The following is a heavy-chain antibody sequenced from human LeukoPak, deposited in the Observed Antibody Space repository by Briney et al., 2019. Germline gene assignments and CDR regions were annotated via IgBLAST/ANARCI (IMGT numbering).Heavy chain of an antibody. CDR2: ILYSDIT. D-gene: IGHD5-18*01. Sequence: SETLSLTCTVSGGSVGSGSYYWSWIRQSPGKGLEWIGYILYSDITNYNPSLKSRVTMSVDTSKSQFSPRLTSVTAADTAVYYCAAMAVNWFDPWGQGTLVIVSS. CDR3: AAMAVNWFDP. J-gene: IGHJ5*02. CDR1: GGSVGSGSYY. V-gene: IGHV4-61*01.